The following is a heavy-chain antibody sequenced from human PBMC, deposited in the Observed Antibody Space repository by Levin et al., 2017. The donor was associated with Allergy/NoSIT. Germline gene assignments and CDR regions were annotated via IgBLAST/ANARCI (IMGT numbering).Heavy chain of an antibody. D-gene: IGHD5-24*01. Sequence: GGSLRLSCAASGFTFSSYGMHWVRQAPGKGLEWVAVIWYDGSNKYYADSVKGRFTISRDNSKNTLYLQMNSLRAEDTAVYYCARGALRRDGYNSDYWGQGTLVTVSS. CDR1: GFTFSSYG. CDR2: IWYDGSNK. J-gene: IGHJ4*02. CDR3: ARGALRRDGYNSDY. V-gene: IGHV3-33*01.